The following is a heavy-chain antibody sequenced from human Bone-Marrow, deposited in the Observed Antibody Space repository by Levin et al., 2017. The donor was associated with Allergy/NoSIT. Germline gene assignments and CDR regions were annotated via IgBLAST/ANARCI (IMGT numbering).Heavy chain of an antibody. D-gene: IGHD6-13*01. CDR1: GYTFTSYA. CDR2: INTNTGNP. J-gene: IGHJ5*02. Sequence: GESLKISCKASGYTFTSYAMNWVRQAPGQGLEWMGWINTNTGNPTYAQGFTGRFVFSLDTSVSKAYLQISSLKAEDTAVYYCARTTATSIAAAVWYNWFDPWGQGTLVTVSS. V-gene: IGHV7-4-1*02. CDR3: ARTTATSIAAAVWYNWFDP.